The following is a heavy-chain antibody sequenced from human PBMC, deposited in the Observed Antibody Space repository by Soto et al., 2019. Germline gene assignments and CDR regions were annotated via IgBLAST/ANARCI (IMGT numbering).Heavy chain of an antibody. Sequence: SETLSLTCTVSGGSISSGGYYWSWIRQHPGKGLEWIGYIYYSGSTYYNPSLKSRVTISVDTSKNQFSLKLSSVTAADTAVYYCARHPYSIPLGCFDIWGQGTMVTVSS. CDR3: ARHPYSIPLGCFDI. D-gene: IGHD6-13*01. V-gene: IGHV4-31*03. CDR2: IYYSGST. J-gene: IGHJ3*02. CDR1: GGSISSGGYY.